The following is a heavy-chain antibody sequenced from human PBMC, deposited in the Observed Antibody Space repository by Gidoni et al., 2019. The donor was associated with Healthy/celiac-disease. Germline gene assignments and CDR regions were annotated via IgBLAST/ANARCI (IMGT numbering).Heavy chain of an antibody. CDR2: INHSGST. CDR1: GGSFSGYY. Sequence: QVQLQQWGAGLLKPSETLSLTCAVYGGSFSGYYWSWIRQPPGKGLEWIGEINHSGSTNYNPSLKSRVTISVDTSKNQFSLKLSSVTAADTAVYYCAREGGIRYYYYMDVWGKGTTVTVSS. D-gene: IGHD5-18*01. J-gene: IGHJ6*03. V-gene: IGHV4-34*01. CDR3: AREGGIRYYYYMDV.